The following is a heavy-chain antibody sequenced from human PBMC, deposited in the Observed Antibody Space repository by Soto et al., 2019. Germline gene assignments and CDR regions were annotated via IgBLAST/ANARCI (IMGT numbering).Heavy chain of an antibody. V-gene: IGHV3-11*01. CDR1: GFTFSDYY. J-gene: IGHJ6*02. D-gene: IGHD6-19*01. CDR2: ISSSGSTI. CDR3: ARDRDWLVPYSYYGMDV. Sequence: QVQLVESGGGLVKPGGSLRLSCAASGFTFSDYYMSWIRQAPGKGLEWVSYISSSGSTIYYADSVKGRFTNSRDNAKNTLYLQMHSLRAEDTAVYYCARDRDWLVPYSYYGMDVWGQGTTVTVSS.